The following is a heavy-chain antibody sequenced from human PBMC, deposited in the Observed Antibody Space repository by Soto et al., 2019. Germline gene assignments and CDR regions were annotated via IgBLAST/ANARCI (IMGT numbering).Heavy chain of an antibody. J-gene: IGHJ4*02. V-gene: IGHV3-23*01. CDR2: LSGSGVST. Sequence: PGGSLRLSCAASGFTFSNYAMTWVRQAPGKGLEWVSALSGSGVSTYYADSVMGRFTISRDNSKNTVYLQMNSLRAEDTAVYYCAKIESRFYYDSTGCYPFDYWGQGTLVTVSS. CDR1: GFTFSNYA. CDR3: AKIESRFYYDSTGCYPFDY. D-gene: IGHD3-22*01.